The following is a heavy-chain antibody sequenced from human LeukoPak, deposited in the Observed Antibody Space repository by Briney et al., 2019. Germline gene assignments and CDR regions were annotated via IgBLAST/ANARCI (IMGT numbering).Heavy chain of an antibody. J-gene: IGHJ4*02. CDR1: GGSISSYY. Sequence: SQTLSLTCTVSGGSISSYYWSWIRQPAGKGLEWIGRIYTSGSTNYNPSLKSRVTMSVDTSKNQFSLRLSSVTVADTAVYFCARGDEQGYYDTTHFFHYWGQGTLVTVSS. CDR3: ARGDEQGYYDTTHFFHY. V-gene: IGHV4-4*07. D-gene: IGHD3-22*01. CDR2: IYTSGST.